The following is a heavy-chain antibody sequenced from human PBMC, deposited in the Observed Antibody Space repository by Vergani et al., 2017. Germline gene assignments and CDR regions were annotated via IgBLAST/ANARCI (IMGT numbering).Heavy chain of an antibody. Sequence: VQLVESGGGVVQPGRSLRLSCAASGFSVSDNYMSWVRQAPGKGLEWVSILYVVGTSDYADSVKGRFTVSRDISKNTLHLQLNSLRVEDTAVYFCSYGMDVWGQGTTVTVSS. J-gene: IGHJ6*02. CDR3: SYGMDV. V-gene: IGHV3-66*01. CDR1: GFSVSDNY. CDR2: LYVVGTS.